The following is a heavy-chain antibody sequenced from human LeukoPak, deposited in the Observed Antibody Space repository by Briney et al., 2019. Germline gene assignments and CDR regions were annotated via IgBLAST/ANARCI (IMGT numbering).Heavy chain of an antibody. CDR1: GGSISSYY. D-gene: IGHD2-15*01. J-gene: IGHJ5*02. CDR3: ARAFPSGSYNWFDP. Sequence: PSETLSLTCTVSGGSISSYYWSWIRQPPGKGLEWIGYIYYSGSTNYNPPLKSRVTISVDTSKNQFSLKLSSVTAADTAVYYCARAFPSGSYNWFDPWGQGTLVTVSS. CDR2: IYYSGST. V-gene: IGHV4-59*01.